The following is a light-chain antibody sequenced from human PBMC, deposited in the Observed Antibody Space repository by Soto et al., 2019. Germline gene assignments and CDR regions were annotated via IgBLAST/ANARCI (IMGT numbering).Light chain of an antibody. V-gene: IGLV2-11*01. CDR2: DVS. J-gene: IGLJ1*01. CDR1: SSDVGGYIY. CDR3: CSYAGNYTYV. Sequence: QSVLTQPRSVSGSPGQSVTISCTGTSSDVGGYIYVSWYQQHPGKALKLMMFDVSKRPSGVPDRFSGSKSDNTASLTISGLQTEDEADYFCCSYAGNYTYVFGTGTKVTVL.